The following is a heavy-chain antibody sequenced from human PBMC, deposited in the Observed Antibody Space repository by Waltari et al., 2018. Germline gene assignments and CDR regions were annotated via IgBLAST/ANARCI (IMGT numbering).Heavy chain of an antibody. J-gene: IGHJ5*02. CDR2: IYYSGST. V-gene: IGHV4-59*11. D-gene: IGHD6-13*01. CDR3: ARWQIAAAGTWWFDP. Sequence: QVQLQESGPGLVKPSETLSLTCTVSGGSISSHYWSWIRQPPGKGLEWIGYIYYSGSTDYNPSLKSRGTIAVDTSKNQFSLKLSSVTAADTAVYYCARWQIAAAGTWWFDPWGQGTLVTVSS. CDR1: GGSISSHY.